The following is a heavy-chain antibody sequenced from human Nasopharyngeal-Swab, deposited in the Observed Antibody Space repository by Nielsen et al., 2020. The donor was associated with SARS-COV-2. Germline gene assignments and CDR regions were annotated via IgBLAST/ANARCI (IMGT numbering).Heavy chain of an antibody. V-gene: IGHV7-4-1*02. CDR2: INTNTGNP. CDR1: GYTFTSYA. J-gene: IGHJ5*02. D-gene: IGHD2-21*01. Sequence: ASVNVSCKASGYTFTSYAMNWVRQAPAQGVEWMGWINTNTGNPTYAQGFTGRFVFSLDTSVSTAYLQITSLKAEDTAVYYCAKEGGYCDGVKCYNRFDPWGQGTLVTVSS. CDR3: AKEGGYCDGVKCYNRFDP.